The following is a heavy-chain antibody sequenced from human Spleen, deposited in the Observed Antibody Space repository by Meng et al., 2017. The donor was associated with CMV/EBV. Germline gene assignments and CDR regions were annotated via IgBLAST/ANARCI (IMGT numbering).Heavy chain of an antibody. CDR1: GCSISSSSYY. V-gene: IGHV4-39*07. Sequence: LQLQESSPGLLTPSEPLSLPCTVSGCSISSSSYYWGWIRQPPGKGLEWIGSIYYSGSTYYNPSLKSRVTISVDTSKNQFSLKLSSVTAADTAVYYCARDLIYDFWTYGPFDYWGQGTLVTVSS. CDR2: IYYSGST. CDR3: ARDLIYDFWTYGPFDY. D-gene: IGHD3-3*01. J-gene: IGHJ4*02.